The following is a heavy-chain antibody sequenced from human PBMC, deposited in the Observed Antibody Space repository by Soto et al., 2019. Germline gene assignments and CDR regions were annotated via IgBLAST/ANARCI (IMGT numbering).Heavy chain of an antibody. D-gene: IGHD3-10*01. V-gene: IGHV3-48*03. CDR3: AITYYYGSGSYRYDY. Sequence: EVQLVESGGGLVQPGGSLRLSCAASGFTFSSYEMNWVRQAPGKGLEWVSYISSSGSTIYYADSVKGRFTISRDNAKNALYLKMNSLRAEDTAVYYCAITYYYGSGSYRYDYWGQGTLVTVSS. CDR1: GFTFSSYE. CDR2: ISSSGSTI. J-gene: IGHJ4*02.